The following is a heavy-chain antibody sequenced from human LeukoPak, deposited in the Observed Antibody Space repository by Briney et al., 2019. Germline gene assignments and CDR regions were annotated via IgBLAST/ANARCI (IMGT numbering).Heavy chain of an antibody. J-gene: IGHJ4*02. V-gene: IGHV3-66*01. Sequence: GGSLRLSCAASGFAVSDSYMNWVRQAPGKGLEWVSVIYTGGSTYYADSVKGRFTISRDNSKNTLYLQLNSLGAEDTAVYYCARDSGYSYGSFDYWGQGTLVTVSS. D-gene: IGHD5-18*01. CDR2: IYTGGST. CDR1: GFAVSDSY. CDR3: ARDSGYSYGSFDY.